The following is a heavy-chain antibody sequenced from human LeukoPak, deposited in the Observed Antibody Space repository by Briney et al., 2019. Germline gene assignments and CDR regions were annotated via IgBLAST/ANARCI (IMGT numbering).Heavy chain of an antibody. V-gene: IGHV4-30-4*01. Sequence: SETLSLTCTVSGGSISSGDYYWSWIRQPPGKGLEWIGYIYYSGSTYYNPSLKSRVTISVDTSKNQFSLKLSSVTAADTAVYYCARHPMYSSGLHFDYWGQGTLVTVSS. J-gene: IGHJ4*02. CDR2: IYYSGST. CDR1: GGSISSGDYY. D-gene: IGHD6-19*01. CDR3: ARHPMYSSGLHFDY.